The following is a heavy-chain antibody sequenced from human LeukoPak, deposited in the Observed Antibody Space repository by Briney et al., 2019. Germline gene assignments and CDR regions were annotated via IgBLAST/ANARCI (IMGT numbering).Heavy chain of an antibody. D-gene: IGHD2-15*01. CDR3: ARSDCGGGRCYYFDY. J-gene: IGHJ4*02. Sequence: GGSLRLTCTASGFTVSSNYMSWVRQAPGQGLEWVSVIYSGGSTYYADSVKGRFTISRDNSENTLYLQMNGLRAEDTAVYYCARSDCGGGRCYYFDYWGQGSLVTVSS. V-gene: IGHV3-53*01. CDR2: IYSGGST. CDR1: GFTVSSNY.